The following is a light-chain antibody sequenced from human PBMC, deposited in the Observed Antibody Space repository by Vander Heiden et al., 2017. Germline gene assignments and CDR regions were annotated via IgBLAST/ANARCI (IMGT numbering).Light chain of an antibody. CDR1: SFYICSNY. CDR3: AAWDDSLGGRV. Sequence: QSVQTQLPSASGTPGQRVTTSGSGCSFYICSNYVYRHQPLPGTAPKLLIYRNKQRPSGVPDRFSGSKSGPSASLAISGLRSEDEADYYCAAWDDSLGGRVFGGGTKLTVL. V-gene: IGLV1-47*01. CDR2: RNK. J-gene: IGLJ3*02.